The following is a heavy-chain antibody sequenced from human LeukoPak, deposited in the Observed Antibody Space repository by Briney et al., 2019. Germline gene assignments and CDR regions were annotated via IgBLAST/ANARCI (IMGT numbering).Heavy chain of an antibody. V-gene: IGHV3-66*01. CDR3: TRDVIYDSEIYSYGDS. CDR2: MYRHGGT. Sequence: PGGSLRLSCAASGFTVSTNYVSWVRQAPGKGLEWVSVMYRHGGTAYADSVQGRFSISRDNSKNTVDLQMNSLRAEDTAVYCTRDVIYDSEIYSYGDSWGQGTLVTVSS. J-gene: IGHJ4*02. CDR1: GFTVSTNY. D-gene: IGHD3-16*01.